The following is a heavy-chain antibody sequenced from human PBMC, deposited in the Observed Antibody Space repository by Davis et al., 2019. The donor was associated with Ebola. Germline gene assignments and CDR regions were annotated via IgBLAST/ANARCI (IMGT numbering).Heavy chain of an antibody. CDR1: GGSFSGYY. Sequence: PSETLSLTCAVYGGSFSGYYWSWIRQPPGRGLEWVGYIYYSGSAYYNPSLKSRVTISVDTSKNQFSLKLTSVTAADTAVYYCARSHKTLLPAAIFALDYWGQGTLVTVSS. D-gene: IGHD2-2*02. V-gene: IGHV4-59*01. CDR3: ARSHKTLLPAAIFALDY. CDR2: IYYSGSA. J-gene: IGHJ4*02.